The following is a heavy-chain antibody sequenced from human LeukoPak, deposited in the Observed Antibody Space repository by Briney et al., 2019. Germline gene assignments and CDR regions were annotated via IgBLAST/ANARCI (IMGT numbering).Heavy chain of an antibody. CDR1: GFTFSDYY. J-gene: IGHJ6*03. CDR2: ISSSGYTM. D-gene: IGHD5-18*01. V-gene: IGHV3-11*04. Sequence: GGSLRLSCVASGFTFSDYYMTWIRQAPGKGLGWVSYISSSGYTMYFADSVKGRFTISRDNAKTSLYLQMNSLRAEDTAVYYCARTYTYGKDYSYYYMDVWGKGTTVTVSS. CDR3: ARTYTYGKDYSYYYMDV.